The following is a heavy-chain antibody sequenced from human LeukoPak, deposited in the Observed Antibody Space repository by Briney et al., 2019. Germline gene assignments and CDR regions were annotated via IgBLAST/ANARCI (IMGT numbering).Heavy chain of an antibody. J-gene: IGHJ4*02. CDR2: IRFDGNKI. D-gene: IGHD1-26*01. V-gene: IGHV3-30*02. Sequence: GASLRLSCVASGFTFNDYGIHWVRQAPGKGLEWVAFIRFDGNKIFYGDSVKGRFTISRDNSKNTLYLQMNSLKGEDTAVYYCAKGPRGQATVFDSWGQGTLVTVSS. CDR1: GFTFNDYG. CDR3: AKGPRGQATVFDS.